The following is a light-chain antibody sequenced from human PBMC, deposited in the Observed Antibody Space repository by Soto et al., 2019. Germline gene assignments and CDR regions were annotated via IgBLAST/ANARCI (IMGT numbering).Light chain of an antibody. CDR2: AAS. CDR3: QQYNTYSRT. CDR1: QSISSY. J-gene: IGKJ1*01. Sequence: DIQMARSPSSLSASVGDRVTITCRASQSISSYLNWYQQKPGKAPKLLIYAASSLQSGVPSRFSGSGSGTDFTLTISSLQPDDIATYYCQQYNTYSRTFGQGTKVDIK. V-gene: IGKV1-39*01.